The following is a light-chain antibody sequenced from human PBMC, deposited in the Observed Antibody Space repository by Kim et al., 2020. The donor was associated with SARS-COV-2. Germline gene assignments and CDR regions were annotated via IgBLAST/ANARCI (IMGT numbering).Light chain of an antibody. J-gene: IGLJ2*01. CDR1: KLGDKY. Sequence: VSPGQTASITCSGDKLGDKYACWYQQKPGQSPVVVIHQDSKRPSGIPERFSGVNSGNTATLTISGSKAMDEADYYCQAWDSSTVVFGGGTKLTVL. CDR2: QDS. V-gene: IGLV3-1*01. CDR3: QAWDSSTVV.